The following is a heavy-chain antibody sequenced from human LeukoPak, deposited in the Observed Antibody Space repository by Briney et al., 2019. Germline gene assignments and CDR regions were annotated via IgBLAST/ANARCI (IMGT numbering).Heavy chain of an antibody. J-gene: IGHJ3*02. CDR3: ASRYYYDSSGYLDAFDI. CDR2: IYPGDSDT. CDR1: GYSFTSYW. Sequence: HGESLKISCKGSGYSFTSYWIGWVRQMPGKGLEWMGIIYPGDSDTRYSPSFQGQVTISADKSISTAYLQWSSLKASDTAMYYCASRYYYDSSGYLDAFDIWGQGTMVTVSS. V-gene: IGHV5-51*01. D-gene: IGHD3-22*01.